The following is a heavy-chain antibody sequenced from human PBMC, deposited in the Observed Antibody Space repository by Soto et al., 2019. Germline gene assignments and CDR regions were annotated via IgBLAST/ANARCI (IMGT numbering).Heavy chain of an antibody. V-gene: IGHV3-30*03. CDR3: TLRSLDWSPENLDL. D-gene: IGHD3-9*01. CDR1: GFTFSHYG. Sequence: SGGSLRLSCVGSGFTFSHYGIHWVRQAPGKGLQWVAVISHDGIDAYYADSVKGRFTISRDNSNNILYLQLNNLRPEDTAMYYSTLRSLDWSPENLDLWVQGTMVTVSS. J-gene: IGHJ3*01. CDR2: ISHDGIDA.